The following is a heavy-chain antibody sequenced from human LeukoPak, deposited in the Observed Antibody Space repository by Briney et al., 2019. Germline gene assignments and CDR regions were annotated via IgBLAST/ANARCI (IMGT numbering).Heavy chain of an antibody. CDR1: GYTLTELS. Sequence: ASVKVSYKVSGYTLTELSMHWVRQAPGKGLEWMGGFDPEDGETIYAQKFQGRVTMTEDTSTDTAYMELSSLRSEDTAVYYCATGRWLLLLFDYWGQGTLVTVSS. D-gene: IGHD3-22*01. CDR3: ATGRWLLLLFDY. V-gene: IGHV1-24*01. J-gene: IGHJ4*02. CDR2: FDPEDGET.